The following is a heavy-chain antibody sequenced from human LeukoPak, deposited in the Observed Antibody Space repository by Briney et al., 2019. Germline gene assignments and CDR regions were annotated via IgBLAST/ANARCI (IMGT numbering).Heavy chain of an antibody. CDR2: ISFGGNYI. CDR1: GYTFSSYS. CDR3: ARLRRNSDRSSYYYYNDY. J-gene: IGHJ4*02. Sequence: PGGSLRLSCTASGYTFSSYSINWVRQAPGKGLEWVSSISFGGNYIYYADSVRGRFSISRDDARNTLSLQMNSLRGDDTAVYYCARLRRNSDRSSYYYYNDYWGQGTLVTVSS. V-gene: IGHV3-21*01. D-gene: IGHD3-22*01.